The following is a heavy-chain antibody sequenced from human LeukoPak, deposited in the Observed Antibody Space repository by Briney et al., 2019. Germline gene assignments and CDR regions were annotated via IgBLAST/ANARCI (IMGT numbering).Heavy chain of an antibody. CDR2: IRYDGSNK. CDR1: GFTFSSYG. D-gene: IGHD3-22*01. V-gene: IGHV3-30*02. J-gene: IGHJ4*02. Sequence: GGSLRLSYAASGFTFSSYGMHWVRQAPGKGLEWVAFIRYDGSNKYYADSVKGRFTISRDNAKNTLYLQMNSLRAEDTAVYYCARENNYYDSSGLDYWGQGTLVTVSS. CDR3: ARENNYYDSSGLDY.